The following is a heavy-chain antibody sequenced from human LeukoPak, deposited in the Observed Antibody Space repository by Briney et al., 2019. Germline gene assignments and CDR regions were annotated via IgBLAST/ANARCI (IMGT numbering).Heavy chain of an antibody. D-gene: IGHD3-9*01. J-gene: IGHJ4*02. CDR3: AMSDTYYDILTGYSMEINDY. V-gene: IGHV1-46*01. Sequence: ASVKVSCKASGYTFTSYYMHWVRQAPGQGLEWMGIINPSGGSTSCAQKSQGRVTMTRDTSTSTVYMELSSLRSEDTAVYYCAMSDTYYDILTGYSMEINDYWGQGTLVTVSS. CDR2: INPSGGST. CDR1: GYTFTSYY.